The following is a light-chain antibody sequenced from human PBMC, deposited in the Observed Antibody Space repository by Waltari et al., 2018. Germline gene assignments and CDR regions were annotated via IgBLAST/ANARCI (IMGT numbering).Light chain of an antibody. V-gene: IGLV2-14*01. Sequence: QSALTQSASVSGSPGQSITISCTGISSDIGDYIVSWYQHHPGKAPKLMVYEVGSRPPGVSNRFSGAKSGNTASLTISGLQAEDEADYYCLSYTTSDILGVFGGGTKLTVL. CDR1: SSDIGDYI. CDR3: LSYTTSDILGV. J-gene: IGLJ3*02. CDR2: EVG.